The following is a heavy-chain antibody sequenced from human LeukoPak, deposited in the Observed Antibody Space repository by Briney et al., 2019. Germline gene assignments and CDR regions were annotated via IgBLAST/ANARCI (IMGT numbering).Heavy chain of an antibody. CDR3: ARGAYQLLRGYSYGHFDY. Sequence: GGSLRLSCAASGFTFSSYGMHWVRQAPGKGLEWVAVIWYDGSNKYYADSVKGRFTISRDSSKNTLYLQMNSLRAEDTAVYYCARGAYQLLRGYSYGHFDYWGQGTLVTVSS. V-gene: IGHV3-33*01. CDR1: GFTFSSYG. CDR2: IWYDGSNK. D-gene: IGHD5-18*01. J-gene: IGHJ4*02.